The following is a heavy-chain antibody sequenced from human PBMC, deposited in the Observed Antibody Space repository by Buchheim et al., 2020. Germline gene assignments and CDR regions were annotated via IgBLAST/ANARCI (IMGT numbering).Heavy chain of an antibody. V-gene: IGHV4-34*01. CDR3: ARASIAARLDY. J-gene: IGHJ4*02. Sequence: QVQLQQWGAGLLKPSETLSLTCAVYGGSFSGYYCSWIRQPPGKGLEWIGEINHSGSTNYNPSLKSRVTIQVDTSKNQFSPKLSSVTAADTAVYYCARASIAARLDYWGQGTL. D-gene: IGHD6-6*01. CDR1: GGSFSGYY. CDR2: INHSGST.